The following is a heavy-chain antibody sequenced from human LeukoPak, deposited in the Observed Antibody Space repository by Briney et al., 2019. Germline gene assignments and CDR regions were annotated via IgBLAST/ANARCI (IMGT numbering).Heavy chain of an antibody. J-gene: IGHJ4*02. D-gene: IGHD3-3*01. CDR1: GDSISSGSYY. V-gene: IGHV4-61*02. CDR2: IYTSGST. Sequence: PSETLSLTCTVSGDSISSGSYYWSWIRQPAGKGLEWVGRIYTSGSTNYNPSLKSRVTILLDTSKNQFSLKLSSVTAADTAVYYCVREANPLRFLDYWGQGTLATVSS. CDR3: VREANPLRFLDY.